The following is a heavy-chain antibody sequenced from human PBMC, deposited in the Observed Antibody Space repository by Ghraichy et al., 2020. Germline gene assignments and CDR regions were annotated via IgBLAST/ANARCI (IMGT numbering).Heavy chain of an antibody. D-gene: IGHD4-17*01. J-gene: IGHJ6*02. V-gene: IGHV1-58*02. CDR2: IVFGSGNT. Sequence: SVKVSCKASGFTFTSPAMQWVRQARGKRLEWKGCIVFGSGNTNYAQKFQERVTITRDMSTTTAYMELSSLTSEDTAVYYCAAFRSPGIGSDYGDYYYYGMDVWGQGTTVTVSS. CDR3: AAFRSPGIGSDYGDYYYYGMDV. CDR1: GFTFTSPA.